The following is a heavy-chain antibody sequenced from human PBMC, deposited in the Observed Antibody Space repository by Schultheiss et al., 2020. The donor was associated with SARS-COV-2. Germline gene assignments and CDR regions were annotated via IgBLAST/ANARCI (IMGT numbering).Heavy chain of an antibody. Sequence: GSLRLSCVASGFAFSNAWMSWVRQAPGKGLEWIGYIDYSGRIFYNPSLKSRVTISVDKSKNQFSLKLSSVTAADTAVYYCARGSDSNALNGYYFDYWGQGTLVTVSS. D-gene: IGHD3-22*01. CDR1: GFAFSNAW. CDR2: IDYSGRI. J-gene: IGHJ4*02. V-gene: IGHV4-4*02. CDR3: ARGSDSNALNGYYFDY.